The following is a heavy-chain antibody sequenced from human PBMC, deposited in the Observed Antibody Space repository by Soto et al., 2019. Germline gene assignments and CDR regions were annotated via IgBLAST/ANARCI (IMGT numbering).Heavy chain of an antibody. CDR2: INHSGST. D-gene: IGHD3-3*01. CDR1: GGSFSGYY. V-gene: IGHV4-34*01. CDR3: ARVRRDFWSGYYTGYYYMDV. Sequence: SETLSLTCAVYGGSFSGYYWSWIRQPPGKGLEWIGEINHSGSTNYNPSLKSRVTISVDTSKNQFSLKLSSVTAADTAVYYCARVRRDFWSGYYTGYYYMDVWGKGTTVTVSS. J-gene: IGHJ6*03.